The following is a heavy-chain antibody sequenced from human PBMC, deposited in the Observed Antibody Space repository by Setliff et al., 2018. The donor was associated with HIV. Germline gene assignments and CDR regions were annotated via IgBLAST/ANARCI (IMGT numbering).Heavy chain of an antibody. D-gene: IGHD3-22*01. CDR3: ARGTYYYDSSGFRDAFDI. V-gene: IGHV4-61*02. Sequence: PSETLSLTCTVSGDSVSSRSYYWSWIRQPAGKGLEWIGRIYTSGSTNYNPSIKSRVTMSVDTSKNQFSLELSSVTAADTAVYYCARGTYYYDSSGFRDAFDIWGQGTMVTVSS. J-gene: IGHJ3*02. CDR2: IYTSGST. CDR1: GDSVSSRSYY.